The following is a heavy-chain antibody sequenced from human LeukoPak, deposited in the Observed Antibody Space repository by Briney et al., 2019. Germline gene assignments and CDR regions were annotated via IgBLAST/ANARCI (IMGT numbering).Heavy chain of an antibody. J-gene: IGHJ4*02. CDR3: ARDRTHYYDSSGYYSRWEY. CDR2: INPRGGTT. V-gene: IGHV1-46*01. Sequence: ASVKVSCKASGYTFTSYFMYWVRQAPGQGLEWMGLINPRGGTTRYAQKFQGRVTMTRDTSTSTVYMELSSLRSEDTAMYYCARDRTHYYDSSGYYSRWEYWGQGTLVTVSS. CDR1: GYTFTSYF. D-gene: IGHD3-22*01.